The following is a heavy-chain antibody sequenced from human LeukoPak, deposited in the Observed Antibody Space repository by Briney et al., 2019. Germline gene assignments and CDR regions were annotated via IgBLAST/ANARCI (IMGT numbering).Heavy chain of an antibody. Sequence: GASVKVSCKASGYTFTSYDINWVRQATGQGLEWMGWMNPNSGNTGYAQKFQGRVTITRNTSISTAYMELSSLRSEDTDVYYCARDVGASAPDAFDIWGQGTMVTVSS. J-gene: IGHJ3*02. CDR2: MNPNSGNT. V-gene: IGHV1-8*03. D-gene: IGHD1-26*01. CDR3: ARDVGASAPDAFDI. CDR1: GYTFTSYD.